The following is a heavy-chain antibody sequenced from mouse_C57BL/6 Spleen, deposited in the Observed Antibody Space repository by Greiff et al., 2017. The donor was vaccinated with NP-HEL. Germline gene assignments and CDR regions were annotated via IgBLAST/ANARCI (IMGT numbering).Heavy chain of an antibody. CDR2: INPNNGGT. V-gene: IGHV1-26*01. CDR1: GYTFTDYY. D-gene: IGHD2-5*01. J-gene: IGHJ3*01. CDR3: ATYYSNAY. Sequence: EVQLQQSGPELVKPGASVKISCKASGYTFTDYYMNWVKQSHGKSLEWIGDINPNNGGTSYNQKFKGKATLTVDKSSSTAYMELRSLTSEDSAVYYCATYYSNAYWGQGTLVTVSA.